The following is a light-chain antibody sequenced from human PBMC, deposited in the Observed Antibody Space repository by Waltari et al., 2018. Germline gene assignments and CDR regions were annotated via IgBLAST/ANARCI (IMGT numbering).Light chain of an antibody. CDR2: DVT. Sequence: SALTQPRSVSGSPGQSVTISCTGTTTDHVSYKYFSWYQQHPGKPPTLIILDVTQRPSGVPDRLSGSKSGNTASLTISGLRAEDEAEYYCCSYAGSYTWVFGGGTKLTVV. J-gene: IGLJ3*02. V-gene: IGLV2-11*01. CDR1: TTDHVSYKY. CDR3: CSYAGSYTWV.